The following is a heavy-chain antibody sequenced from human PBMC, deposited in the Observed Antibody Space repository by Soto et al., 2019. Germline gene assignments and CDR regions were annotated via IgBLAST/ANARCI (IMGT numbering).Heavy chain of an antibody. CDR3: ARRRYCGYDCYHKHYYGMDV. Sequence: QVQLVQSGAEKKKTGSSVKVSCRASGDTFSSYAVNWVRQAPGRGLEWMGRIITVLGTTDYAQNFKGRLTITAEKSTKTVYMELSSLRSEDTAVYYCARRRYCGYDCYHKHYYGMDVWGQGTTVTVAS. CDR2: IITVLGTT. CDR1: GDTFSSYA. J-gene: IGHJ6*02. V-gene: IGHV1-69*08. D-gene: IGHD2-21*01.